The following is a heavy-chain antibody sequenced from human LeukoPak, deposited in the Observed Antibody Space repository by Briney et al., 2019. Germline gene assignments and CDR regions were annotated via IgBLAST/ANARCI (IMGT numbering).Heavy chain of an antibody. V-gene: IGHV1-18*01. J-gene: IGHJ3*02. CDR2: ISAYNGNT. CDR3: ARGSRGYSYVDHGAFDI. CDR1: TYTFTSYG. Sequence: ASVKVSCEASTYTFTSYGISWVRHAPGQGLEWMGWISAYNGNTNYAQKLQGRVTMTTDTSTSTAYMELRSLRSDDTAVYYCARGSRGYSYVDHGAFDIWGQGTMVTVS. D-gene: IGHD5-18*01.